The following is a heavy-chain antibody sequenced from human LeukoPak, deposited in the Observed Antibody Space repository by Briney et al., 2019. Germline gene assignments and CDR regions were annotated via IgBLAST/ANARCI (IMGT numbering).Heavy chain of an antibody. J-gene: IGHJ4*02. Sequence: PGGSLRLSCAASGFTFSSYSMNWVRQAPGKGLEWVSVIYSGGSTYYADSVKGRFTISRDNSKNTLYLQMNSLRAEDTAVYYCARDLPVWGSSRDYWGQGTLVTVSS. CDR2: IYSGGST. D-gene: IGHD3-16*01. CDR1: GFTFSSYS. CDR3: ARDLPVWGSSRDY. V-gene: IGHV3-66*01.